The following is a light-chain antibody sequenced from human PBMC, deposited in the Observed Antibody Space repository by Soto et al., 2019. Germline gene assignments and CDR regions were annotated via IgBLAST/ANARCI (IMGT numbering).Light chain of an antibody. CDR3: CSYAGSYTYV. CDR1: SSDVGGYNY. V-gene: IGLV2-8*01. Sequence: QSALTQPPSASGAPGQSVTISCTGTSSDVGGYNYVSWYQQHPGKAPKLMIYEVSKRPSGVPDRFSGSKSGSTASLTVSGLQAEDEADYYCCSYAGSYTYVFGTGTKVTVL. CDR2: EVS. J-gene: IGLJ1*01.